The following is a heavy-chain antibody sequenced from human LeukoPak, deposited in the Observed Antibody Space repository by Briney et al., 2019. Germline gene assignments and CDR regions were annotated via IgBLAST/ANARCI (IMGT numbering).Heavy chain of an antibody. V-gene: IGHV5-51*01. CDR2: IYPGDSDT. CDR1: GYRFTSYW. Sequence: GESLKISCKGSGYRFTSYWIGWVRQMPGKGLEWMGIIYPGDSDTRYSPSFQGQVTISADKSISTAYLQWSSLKASDTAMYYCASPVKTYDFWSGSNAFDIWGQGTMVTVSS. J-gene: IGHJ3*02. D-gene: IGHD3-3*01. CDR3: ASPVKTYDFWSGSNAFDI.